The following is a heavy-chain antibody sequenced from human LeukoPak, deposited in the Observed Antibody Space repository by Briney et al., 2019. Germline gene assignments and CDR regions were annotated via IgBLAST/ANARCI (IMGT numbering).Heavy chain of an antibody. J-gene: IGHJ3*01. CDR3: ARPSLDYGGIDAFDF. CDR2: IYDSGST. CDR1: GGSISSYY. Sequence: SETLSLTCTVSGGSISSYYWSWIRQPPGKGLEWIGFIYDSGSTNYNPSLKSRVTISVDTSKNQFSLKLSSVTAADTAVYYCARPSLDYGGIDAFDFWGQGTLVTVSS. V-gene: IGHV4-59*08. D-gene: IGHD4-23*01.